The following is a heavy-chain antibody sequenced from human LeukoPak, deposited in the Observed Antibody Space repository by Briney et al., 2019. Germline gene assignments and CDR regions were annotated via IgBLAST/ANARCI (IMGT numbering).Heavy chain of an antibody. V-gene: IGHV4-39*01. D-gene: IGHD6-6*01. CDR2: IYYSGST. Sequence: PSETLSLTCTVSGGSISSSSYYWGWIRQPPGKGLEWIGSIYYSGSTYYNPSLKSRVTISVDTSKNQFSLKLSSVTAADTAVYYCARLIPPGYSSSFRDYWGQGTLVTVSS. J-gene: IGHJ4*02. CDR3: ARLIPPGYSSSFRDY. CDR1: GGSISSSSYY.